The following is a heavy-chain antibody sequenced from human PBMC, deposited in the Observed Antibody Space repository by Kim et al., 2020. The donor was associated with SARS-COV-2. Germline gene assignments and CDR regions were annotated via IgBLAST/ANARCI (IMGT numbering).Heavy chain of an antibody. V-gene: IGHV4-34*01. CDR3: ASPLHRNSSGWFDY. CDR2: INHSGST. J-gene: IGHJ4*02. Sequence: SETLSLTCAVYGGSFSGYYWSWIRQPPGKGLEWIGEINHSGSTNYNPSPKSRVTISVDTSKNQFSLKLSSVTAADTAVYYCASPLHRNSSGWFDYWGQGTLVTVSS. CDR1: GGSFSGYY. D-gene: IGHD6-19*01.